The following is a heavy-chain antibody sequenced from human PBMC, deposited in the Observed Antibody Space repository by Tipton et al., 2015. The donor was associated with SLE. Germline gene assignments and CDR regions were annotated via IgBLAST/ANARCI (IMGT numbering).Heavy chain of an antibody. J-gene: IGHJ4*02. CDR1: GFTFDDYA. CDR2: ISWNSGSI. CDR3: ARDPAAAGYFDY. Sequence: RSLRLSCAASGFTFDDYAMHWVRQAPGKGLEWVSGISWNSGSIGYADSVKGRFTISRDNAKNTLYLQMNSLRAEDTAVYYCARDPAAAGYFDYWGQGTLVTVSS. D-gene: IGHD6-13*01. V-gene: IGHV3-9*01.